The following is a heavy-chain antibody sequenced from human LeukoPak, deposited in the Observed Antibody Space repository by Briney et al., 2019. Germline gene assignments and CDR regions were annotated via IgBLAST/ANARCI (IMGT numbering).Heavy chain of an antibody. CDR1: GFTFSSYG. CDR2: ISGSGGNT. CDR3: ARDRSYGGNFDY. J-gene: IGHJ4*02. Sequence: GGTLRLSCAASGFTFSSYGMSWVRQAPGKGLEWVSAISGSGGNTYYADSVKGRFTISRDNPKNTLYLQMNSLRAEDTAVYYCARDRSYGGNFDYWGQGTLVTVSS. D-gene: IGHD5-18*01. V-gene: IGHV3-23*01.